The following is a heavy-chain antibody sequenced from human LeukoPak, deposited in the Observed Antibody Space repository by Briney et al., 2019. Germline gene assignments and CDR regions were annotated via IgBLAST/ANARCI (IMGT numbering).Heavy chain of an antibody. CDR3: ARTPPKGDIDY. J-gene: IGHJ4*02. CDR2: MSASSGNT. CDR1: GYTFTNYD. V-gene: IGHV1-8*01. Sequence: GSVKVSCKASGYTFTNYDINWVRQATGQGLEWLGWMSASSGNTGYAQKFQGRVSMTRATSISTAYLELSSLTFGDTAVYYCARTPPKGDIDYWGQGTLVTVSS. D-gene: IGHD2-21*02.